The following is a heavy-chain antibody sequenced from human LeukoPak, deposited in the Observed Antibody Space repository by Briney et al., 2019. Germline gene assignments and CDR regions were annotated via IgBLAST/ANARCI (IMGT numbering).Heavy chain of an antibody. J-gene: IGHJ4*02. V-gene: IGHV3-21*01. Sequence: GGSLTLSCAASEYTFSDFSVNWVRQAPGKGLEWVSSISVRSNYRYYADSVRGRFTISRDDARDSLFLQMNSLRAEDTAVYFCVRLRRNSDRSGYYYYYDYWGQGTLVTVSS. CDR2: ISVRSNYR. CDR3: VRLRRNSDRSGYYYYYDY. CDR1: EYTFSDFS. D-gene: IGHD3-22*01.